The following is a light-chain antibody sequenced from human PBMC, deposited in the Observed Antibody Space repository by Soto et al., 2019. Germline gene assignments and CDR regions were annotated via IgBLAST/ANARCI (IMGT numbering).Light chain of an antibody. Sequence: QSALTQPPSASGSPGQSVTISCTGTSSDVGGYNYVSWYQQNPCKVPKLMIYEVNKRPSGVPDRFSGSKSVNTASLTVAGLQAEDEADYYCTSYAGGNNVFGTGTKLTVL. J-gene: IGLJ1*01. CDR3: TSYAGGNNV. V-gene: IGLV2-8*01. CDR1: SSDVGGYNY. CDR2: EVN.